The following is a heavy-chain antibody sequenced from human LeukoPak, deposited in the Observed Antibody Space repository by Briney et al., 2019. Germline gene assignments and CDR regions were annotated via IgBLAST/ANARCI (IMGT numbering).Heavy chain of an antibody. J-gene: IGHJ4*02. D-gene: IGHD5-18*01. V-gene: IGHV3-53*04. CDR3: ARVDTVMAYYFDL. CDR1: GSTVSTNC. Sequence: PGRSLRPSCAASGSTVSTNCTTWVRQPPGNWLEWGSTIYSGGTTYYADAVMGRFTISRHNSRNTLYLQMNSLRAEDTAVYYCARVDTVMAYYFDLWGQGTLVTVSS. CDR2: IYSGGTT.